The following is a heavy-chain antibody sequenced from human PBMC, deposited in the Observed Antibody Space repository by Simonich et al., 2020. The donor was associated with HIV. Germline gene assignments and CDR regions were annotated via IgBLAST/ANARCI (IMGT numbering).Heavy chain of an antibody. D-gene: IGHD4-17*01. CDR2: INHSGSN. CDR3: ARRHPTTVTTPYFDY. J-gene: IGHJ4*02. Sequence: QVQLQQWGAGLLKPSETLSLTCAVYGGSFSGTYWSWIRQPPGKGLEWIVEINHSGSNNYNPSLKSRVTISVDTSKNQFSLKLSSVTAADTAVYYCARRHPTTVTTPYFDYWGQGTLVTVSS. V-gene: IGHV4-34*01. CDR1: GGSFSGTY.